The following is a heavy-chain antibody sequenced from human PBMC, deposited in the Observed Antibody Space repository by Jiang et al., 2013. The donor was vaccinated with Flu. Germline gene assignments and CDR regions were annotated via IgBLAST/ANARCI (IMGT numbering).Heavy chain of an antibody. V-gene: IGHV3-48*01. Sequence: SCAASGFTFSSYSMNWVRQAPGKGLEWVSYISSSSSTIYYADSVKGRFTISRDNAKNSLYLQMNSLRAEDTAVYYCARGLTTVTNYYYYGMDVWGQGTTVTVSS. D-gene: IGHD4-17*01. J-gene: IGHJ6*02. CDR1: GFTFSSYS. CDR3: ARGLTTVTNYYYYGMDV. CDR2: ISSSSSTI.